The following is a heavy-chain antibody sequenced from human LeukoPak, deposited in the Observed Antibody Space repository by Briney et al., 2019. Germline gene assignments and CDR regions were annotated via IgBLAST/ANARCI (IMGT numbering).Heavy chain of an antibody. J-gene: IGHJ4*02. CDR3: ARAKDGYNRGYFDY. CDR2: IKQDGSEK. Sequence: PGGSLRLSCAAPGFTFSSYWMSWVRQAPGKGLEWVANIKQDGSEKYYVDSVKGRFTISRDNAKNSLYLQMNSLRAEDTAVYYCARAKDGYNRGYFDYWGQGTLVTVSS. D-gene: IGHD5-12*01. CDR1: GFTFSSYW. V-gene: IGHV3-7*01.